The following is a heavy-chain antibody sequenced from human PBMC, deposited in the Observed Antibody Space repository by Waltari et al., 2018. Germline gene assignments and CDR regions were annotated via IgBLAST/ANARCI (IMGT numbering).Heavy chain of an antibody. Sequence: EVHLLESGGGLAQPGGSLRLSCAASGFTFISYAMSWVRQASGKGLEWVSGISDSGVITKYADSVKCRFTVSRDNSKNTVFLQLNSLRAEDTAIYYCARHLYSIDYLELGNWGQGTQVTVSS. D-gene: IGHD3-22*01. CDR2: ISDSGVIT. J-gene: IGHJ4*02. CDR3: ARHLYSIDYLELGN. CDR1: GFTFISYA. V-gene: IGHV3-23*01.